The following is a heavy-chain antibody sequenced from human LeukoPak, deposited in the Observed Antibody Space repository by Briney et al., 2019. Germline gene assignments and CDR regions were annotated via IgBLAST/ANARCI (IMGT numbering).Heavy chain of an antibody. V-gene: IGHV4-31*03. D-gene: IGHD2-15*01. CDR3: ARAPSGCGGTCPFDS. CDR1: GGSISSGGYY. Sequence: SETLSLTCTVSGGSISSGGYYWSWIRQHPGKGLEGIGYIYYSGSTYYNPSLKSRVTISVDTSKNQVSLKLISMTAADTAVYYCARAPSGCGGTCPFDSWGQGTLVTVSS. J-gene: IGHJ4*02. CDR2: IYYSGST.